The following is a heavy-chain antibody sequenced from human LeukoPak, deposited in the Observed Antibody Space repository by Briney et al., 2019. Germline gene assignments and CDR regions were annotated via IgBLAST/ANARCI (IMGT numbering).Heavy chain of an antibody. V-gene: IGHV4-59*01. CDR2: AYYSGST. CDR3: ARHQSMTSFAP. Sequence: SETLSLTCTVSGGSISSYYWSWIRQPPGKGLEWIGYAYYSGSTNYNPSLKGRVSISVDTSKNQFSLRLNSVTAADTAVYYCARHQSMTSFAPWGQGTLVTVSS. CDR1: GGSISSYY. J-gene: IGHJ5*02.